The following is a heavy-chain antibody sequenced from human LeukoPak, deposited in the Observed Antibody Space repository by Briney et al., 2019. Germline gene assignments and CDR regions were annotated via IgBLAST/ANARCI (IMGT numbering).Heavy chain of an antibody. D-gene: IGHD2-8*01. CDR3: ARDPTGTT. Sequence: GGSLRLSCAASGFTVSNNYMSWVRQAPGKGLEWVSVIYSAGTTYYADSVRGRFIISRDNSKNTLYLQMNSLRAEDTAVYYCARDPTGTTWGQGTLVTVSS. V-gene: IGHV3-66*01. J-gene: IGHJ5*02. CDR1: GFTVSNNY. CDR2: IYSAGTT.